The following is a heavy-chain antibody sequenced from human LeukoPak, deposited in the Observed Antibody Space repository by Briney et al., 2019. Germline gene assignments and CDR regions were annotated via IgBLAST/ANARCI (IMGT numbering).Heavy chain of an antibody. Sequence: GASVKVSCKASGYTFTSYDINWVRQATGQGLEWMGWMNPNSGNTGYAQKFQGRVTMTRNTSISTAYMELSSLRSEDTAVYYCARTRYNWNDRGDAFDIWGQGTMVTVSS. CDR3: ARTRYNWNDRGDAFDI. CDR1: GYTFTSYD. D-gene: IGHD1-20*01. CDR2: MNPNSGNT. V-gene: IGHV1-8*01. J-gene: IGHJ3*02.